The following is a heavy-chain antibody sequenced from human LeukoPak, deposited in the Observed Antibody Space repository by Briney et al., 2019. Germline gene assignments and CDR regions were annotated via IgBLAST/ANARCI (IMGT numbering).Heavy chain of an antibody. V-gene: IGHV4-59*12. CDR2: IYYSGST. J-gene: IGHJ4*02. CDR3: ARERSERTTVTSFDY. D-gene: IGHD4-17*01. Sequence: SETLSLTCTVSGGSISSYYWSWIRQPPGKGLEWIGYIYYSGSTNYNPSLKSRVTISVDTSKNQFSLKLSSVTAADTAVYYCARERSERTTVTSFDYWGQGTLVTVSS. CDR1: GGSISSYY.